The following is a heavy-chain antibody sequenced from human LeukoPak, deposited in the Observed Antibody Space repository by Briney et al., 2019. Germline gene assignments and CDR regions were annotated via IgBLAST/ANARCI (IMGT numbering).Heavy chain of an antibody. CDR3: ARVRTSSSGIEYFQH. CDR2: INPNSGGT. CDR1: GYTFTGYY. J-gene: IGHJ1*01. V-gene: IGHV1-2*02. D-gene: IGHD6-6*01. Sequence: EASVKVSCKASGYTFTGYYMHWVRQAPGQGLEWMEWINPNSGGTNYAQKFQGRVTMTRDTSISTAYMELSRLRSDDTAVYYCARVRTSSSGIEYFQHWGQGTLVTVSS.